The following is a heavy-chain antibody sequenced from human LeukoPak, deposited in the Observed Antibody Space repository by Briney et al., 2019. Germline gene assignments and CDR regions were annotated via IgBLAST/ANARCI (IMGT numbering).Heavy chain of an antibody. Sequence: SQTLSLTCTVSGGSISSGSYYWSWIRQPAGKGLEWIGRFYTSGSTNYNPSLKSRVTISVDTSKNQFSLKLSSVTAADTAVYYCARDDYGDYYFDYWGQGTLVTVSS. CDR2: FYTSGST. CDR1: GGSISSGSYY. J-gene: IGHJ4*02. V-gene: IGHV4-61*02. CDR3: ARDDYGDYYFDY. D-gene: IGHD4-17*01.